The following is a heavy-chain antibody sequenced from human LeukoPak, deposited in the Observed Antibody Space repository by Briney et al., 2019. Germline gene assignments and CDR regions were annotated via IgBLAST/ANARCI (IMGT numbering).Heavy chain of an antibody. D-gene: IGHD2-15*01. CDR2: ISYDGSNK. CDR1: GFTFSSYA. J-gene: IGHJ3*02. Sequence: GGSLRLSCAASGFTFSSYAMHWVRQAPGKGLEWVAVISYDGSNKYYADSVKGRFTISRDNSKNTLYLQMNSLRAEDTAVYYCARQSPTYCSGGSCRPDAFDIWGQGTMVTASS. CDR3: ARQSPTYCSGGSCRPDAFDI. V-gene: IGHV3-30-3*01.